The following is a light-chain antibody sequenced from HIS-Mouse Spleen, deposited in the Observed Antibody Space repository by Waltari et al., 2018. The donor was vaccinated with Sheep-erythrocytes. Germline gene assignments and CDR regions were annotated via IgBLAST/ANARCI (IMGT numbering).Light chain of an antibody. J-gene: IGLJ1*01. CDR3: CSYAGSYNHV. Sequence: QSALTQPRSVSGSPGQSVPISCTGTSSDSGGYNYVSWYHQHQGKAPKLMIYDVSKRPSGVPDRFSGSKSGNTASLTISGLQAEDEADYYCCSYAGSYNHVFATGTKVTVL. CDR2: DVS. V-gene: IGLV2-11*01. CDR1: SSDSGGYNY.